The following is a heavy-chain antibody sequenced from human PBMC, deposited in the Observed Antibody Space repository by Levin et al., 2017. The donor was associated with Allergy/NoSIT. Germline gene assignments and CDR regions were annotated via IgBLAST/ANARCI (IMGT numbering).Heavy chain of an antibody. D-gene: IGHD3-16*02. CDR1: GFTFSSYA. CDR2: ISYDGSNK. CDR3: ARASVLGELSLYPDYYYYGMDV. V-gene: IGHV3-30-3*01. Sequence: GGSLRLSCAASGFTFSSYAMHWVRQAPGKGLEWVAVISYDGSNKYYADSVKGRFTISRDNSKNTLYLQMNSLRAEDTAVYYCARASVLGELSLYPDYYYYGMDVWGQGTTVTVSS. J-gene: IGHJ6*02.